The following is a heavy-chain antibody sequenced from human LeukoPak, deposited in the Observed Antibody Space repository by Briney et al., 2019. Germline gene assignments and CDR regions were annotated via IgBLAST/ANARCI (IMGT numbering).Heavy chain of an antibody. CDR2: INHSGST. V-gene: IGHV4-34*01. J-gene: IGHJ5*02. CDR1: GGSFSGYY. D-gene: IGHD5-24*01. CDR3: ARYERSLPHNWFDP. Sequence: SETLSLTCAVYGGSFSGYYWSWIRQPPGKGLEWIGEINHSGSTNYNPSLKSRVTISVDTSKNQFSLKLSSVTAADTAVYYCARYERSLPHNWFDPWGQGTLVTVSS.